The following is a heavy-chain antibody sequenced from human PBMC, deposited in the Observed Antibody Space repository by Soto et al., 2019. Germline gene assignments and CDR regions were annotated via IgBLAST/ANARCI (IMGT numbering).Heavy chain of an antibody. D-gene: IGHD3-10*01. J-gene: IGHJ4*02. V-gene: IGHV3-23*01. CDR2: ISGSGGST. CDR3: AKVWDPYGSGSSPYYFDY. CDR1: GFTFSSYA. Sequence: GGSLRLSCAASGFTFSSYAMSWVRQAPGKGLEWVSAISGSGGSTYYADSVKGRFTISRDNSKNTLYLQMNSLRAEDTAVYYCAKVWDPYGSGSSPYYFDYWGQGTLVTVSS.